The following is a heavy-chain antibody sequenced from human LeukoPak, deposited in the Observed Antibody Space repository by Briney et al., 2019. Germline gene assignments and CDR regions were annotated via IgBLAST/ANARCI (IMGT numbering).Heavy chain of an antibody. V-gene: IGHV3-23*01. CDR2: ISGSGGST. CDR1: GFTFSSYA. J-gene: IGHJ4*02. D-gene: IGHD3-3*01. CDR3: AKNGVFGVVTSYDFDY. Sequence: GGSLRLSCAASGFTFSSYAMSWVRQAPGKGLEWVSAISGSGGSTYYADSVKGRFTISRDNSKNTLYLQMNSLRAEDTAVYYCAKNGVFGVVTSYDFDYWGQGTLVTVSS.